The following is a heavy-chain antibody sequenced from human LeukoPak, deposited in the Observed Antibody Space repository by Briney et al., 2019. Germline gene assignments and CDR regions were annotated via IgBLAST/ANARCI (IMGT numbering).Heavy chain of an antibody. CDR2: IYYSGST. Sequence: KPSETLSLTCAVSGYSISSGYYWGWIRQPPGKGLEWIGSIYYSGSTYYNPSLKSRVTISVDTSKNQFSLKLSSVTAADTAVYYCARRKDIVVVVAGAFDIWGQGTMVTVSS. CDR1: GYSISSGYY. J-gene: IGHJ3*02. V-gene: IGHV4-38-2*01. CDR3: ARRKDIVVVVAGAFDI. D-gene: IGHD2-15*01.